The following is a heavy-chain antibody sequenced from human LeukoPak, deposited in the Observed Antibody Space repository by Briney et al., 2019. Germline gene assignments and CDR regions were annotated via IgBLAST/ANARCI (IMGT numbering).Heavy chain of an antibody. J-gene: IGHJ4*02. CDR3: GSFGSGYYYIDY. CDR2: ISGSGGST. V-gene: IGHV3-23*01. D-gene: IGHD3-22*01. Sequence: PGGSLRLSCAASGFIFSSYWMSWVRQAPGKGLEWVSAISGSGGSTYYADSVKGRFTISRDNSKNTLYLQMNSLRAEDTAVYYCGSFGSGYYYIDYWGQGTLVTVSS. CDR1: GFIFSSYW.